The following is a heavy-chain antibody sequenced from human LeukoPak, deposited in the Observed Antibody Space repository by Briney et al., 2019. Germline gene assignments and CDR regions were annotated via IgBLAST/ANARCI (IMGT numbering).Heavy chain of an antibody. J-gene: IGHJ4*02. V-gene: IGHV4-34*01. CDR3: ARGRRDGYNLKYFDY. Sequence: SETLSLTCAVYGGSFGGYYWSWIRQPPGKGLEWIGEINHSGSTNYNPSLKSRVTISVDTSKNQFSLKLSSVTAADTAVYYCARGRRDGYNLKYFDYWGQGTLVTVSS. CDR2: INHSGST. D-gene: IGHD5-24*01. CDR1: GGSFGGYY.